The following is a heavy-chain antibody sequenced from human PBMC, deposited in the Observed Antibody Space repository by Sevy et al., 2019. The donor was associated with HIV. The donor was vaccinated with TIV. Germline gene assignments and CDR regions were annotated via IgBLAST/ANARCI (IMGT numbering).Heavy chain of an antibody. Sequence: SETLSLTSTVSGDSFSSYFWDWIRQPAGKGLEWIGRINTSGSTNYNPSLKSRVTMSVDTSKSQFSLKVTSLTAADTAIYFCARSNWVTATNGFSKSYYFDYWGQGSLVTVSS. V-gene: IGHV4-4*07. CDR3: ARSNWVTATNGFSKSYYFDY. J-gene: IGHJ4*02. D-gene: IGHD7-27*01. CDR1: GDSFSSYF. CDR2: INTSGST.